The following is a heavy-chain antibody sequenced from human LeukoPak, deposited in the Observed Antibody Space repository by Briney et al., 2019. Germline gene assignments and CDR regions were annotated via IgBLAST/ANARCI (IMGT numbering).Heavy chain of an antibody. V-gene: IGHV1-2*02. CDR1: GYTFTGYY. D-gene: IGHD2-21*02. Sequence: ASVKVSCKASGYTFTGYYMHWGRQAPGQGLEWMGWINPNSGGTNYAQKFQGRVTMTRDTSISTAYMELSRLRSDDTAVYYCARVNGDDCGGDCPPGYWGQGTLVTVSS. CDR2: INPNSGGT. CDR3: ARVNGDDCGGDCPPGY. J-gene: IGHJ4*02.